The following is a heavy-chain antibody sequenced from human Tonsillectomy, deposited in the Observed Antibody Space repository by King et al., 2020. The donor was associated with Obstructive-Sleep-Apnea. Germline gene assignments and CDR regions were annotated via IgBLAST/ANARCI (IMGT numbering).Heavy chain of an antibody. CDR2: IDPSGSYT. D-gene: IGHD3-22*01. Sequence: VQLVQSGAEVKKPGESLRISCKGSGYSFTNYWITSVRQMPGKGLGWMGRIDPSGSYTHYSPAFQGLVTLSAAKYISTAYLHWSSLKASDTAMYYCVRLRYDSNGYYYGDYWGQGTLVTVSS. CDR1: GYSFTNYW. J-gene: IGHJ4*02. CDR3: VRLRYDSNGYYYGDY. V-gene: IGHV5-10-1*01.